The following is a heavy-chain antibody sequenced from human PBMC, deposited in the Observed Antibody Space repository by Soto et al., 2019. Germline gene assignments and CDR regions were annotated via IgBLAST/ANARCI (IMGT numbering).Heavy chain of an antibody. CDR2: IRSKANSYAT. Sequence: GGSLRLSCAASGFTFSGSAMHWVRQASGKGLEWVGRIRSKANSYATAYAASVKGRFTISRDDSKNTAYLQMNSLKTEDTAVYYCTRPGPTPGIAAAGTYYYYYGMDVWGQGTTVTVSS. CDR1: GFTFSGSA. CDR3: TRPGPTPGIAAAGTYYYYYGMDV. V-gene: IGHV3-73*01. J-gene: IGHJ6*02. D-gene: IGHD6-13*01.